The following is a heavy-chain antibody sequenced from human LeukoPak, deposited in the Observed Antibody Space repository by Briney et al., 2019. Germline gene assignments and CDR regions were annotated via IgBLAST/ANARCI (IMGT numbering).Heavy chain of an antibody. V-gene: IGHV1-18*01. CDR1: GYTFINYG. CDR3: ARDRSSSDY. J-gene: IGHJ4*02. D-gene: IGHD6-13*01. CDR2: ISAYNGKT. Sequence: ASVKVSCKASGYTFINYGISSVRQAPGQGLEWMGWISAYNGKTDYAQKFQGRVTVTTDTSTSTVYMELKSLRFDDTAVYYCARDRSSSDYWGQGTLITVSS.